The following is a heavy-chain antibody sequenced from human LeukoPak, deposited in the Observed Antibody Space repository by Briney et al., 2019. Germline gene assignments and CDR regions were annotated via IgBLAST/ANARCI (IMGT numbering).Heavy chain of an antibody. CDR3: ARGHFWSGYSYQDYYYYMDV. CDR1: GFTFSRYA. J-gene: IGHJ6*03. CDR2: ISYNGDGS. Sequence: GGSLRLSCAASGFTFSRYAMHWVRQAPGKGLEHVSTISYNGDGSDYANSVKGRFTISRDNSKNTLSLQVGSLRPEDMAVYYCARGHFWSGYSYQDYYYYMDVWGKGTTVTVSS. V-gene: IGHV3-64*01. D-gene: IGHD3-3*02.